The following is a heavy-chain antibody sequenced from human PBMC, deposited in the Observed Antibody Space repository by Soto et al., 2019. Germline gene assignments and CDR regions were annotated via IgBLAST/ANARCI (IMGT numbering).Heavy chain of an antibody. V-gene: IGHV4-30-4*01. J-gene: IGHJ4*02. CDR2: IYNSGNT. D-gene: IGHD6-19*01. CDR3: ASGLAGDKVDQ. Sequence: SETLSLTSTVSRASISDGAYYWSWLRQPPGKGLEWIGHIYNSGNTYNNPSLRSRLTISLDTSKSQFSLNLNSVTAADTAVDYCASGLAGDKVDQWGQGTLVTVSS. CDR1: RASISDGAYY.